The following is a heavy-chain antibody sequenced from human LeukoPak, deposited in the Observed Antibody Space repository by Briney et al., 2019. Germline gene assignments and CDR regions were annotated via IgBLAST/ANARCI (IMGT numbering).Heavy chain of an antibody. CDR2: IWYDRSNK. J-gene: IGHJ4*02. Sequence: GGSLRLSCAASGFTFSSYGMHWVRQAPGKGLEWVAVIWYDRSNKYYADSVKGRFTISRDNSKNTLYLQMNSLRAEDTAVYYCAREDYGSGSKYFDYWGQGTLVTVSS. V-gene: IGHV3-33*01. CDR1: GFTFSSYG. CDR3: AREDYGSGSKYFDY. D-gene: IGHD3-10*01.